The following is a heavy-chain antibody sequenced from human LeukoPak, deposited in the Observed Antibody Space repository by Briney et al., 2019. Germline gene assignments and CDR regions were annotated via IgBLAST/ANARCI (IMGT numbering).Heavy chain of an antibody. D-gene: IGHD2-2*01. CDR3: AKQTTRYCSSTSCFGY. J-gene: IGHJ4*02. V-gene: IGHV3-30*02. CDR2: IRYDGSNK. CDR1: GFTFSSYG. Sequence: GGSLRLSCAASGFTFSSYGMHWVRQAPGKGLEWVAFIRYDGSNKYYADSVKGRFTISRDNSKNTLYLQMNSLRAEDTAVYYCAKQTTRYCSSTSCFGYWGQGTLVTVSS.